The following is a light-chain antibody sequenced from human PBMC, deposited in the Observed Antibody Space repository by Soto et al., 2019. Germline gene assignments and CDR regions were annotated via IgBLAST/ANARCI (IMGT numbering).Light chain of an antibody. Sequence: QSVLTQPPSASGTPGQSVAISCSGSSSNIGSNYVYWYQQLPGAAPKVLIYRNNQRPSGVPDRFSGSKSGTSASLAISGLGSDDEADYYCASWDESLSGYVFGTGTKVTVL. CDR2: RNN. CDR3: ASWDESLSGYV. CDR1: SSNIGSNY. J-gene: IGLJ1*01. V-gene: IGLV1-47*01.